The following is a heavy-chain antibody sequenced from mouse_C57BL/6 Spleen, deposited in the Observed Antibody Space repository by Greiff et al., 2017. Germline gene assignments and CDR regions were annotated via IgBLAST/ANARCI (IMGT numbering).Heavy chain of an antibody. CDR3: TRGHFGSSYPFDY. D-gene: IGHD1-1*01. J-gene: IGHJ2*01. CDR1: GFTFSSYA. CDR2: ISSGGDYI. V-gene: IGHV5-9-1*02. Sequence: EVKLVESGEGLVKPGGSLKLSCAASGFTFSSYAMSWVRQTPEKRLEWVAYISSGGDYIYYADTVKGRFTISRDNARNTLYLQMSSLKSEDTAMYYCTRGHFGSSYPFDYWGQGTTLTGSS.